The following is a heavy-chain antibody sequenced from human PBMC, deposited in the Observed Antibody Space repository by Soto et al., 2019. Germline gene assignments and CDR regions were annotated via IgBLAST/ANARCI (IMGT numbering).Heavy chain of an antibody. V-gene: IGHV1-2*04. Sequence: QVQLVQSGAEVKKPGASVKVSCTTSGYTFSGQYINWVRQAPGQGLEWMGWINPKTGATNYARDFQDWVTMTSDTSMTTVYLELTSLTSDHTAAYYCAREDIGIFDFWGQGTMVTVSS. J-gene: IGHJ3*01. CDR1: GYTFSGQY. CDR3: AREDIGIFDF. CDR2: INPKTGAT.